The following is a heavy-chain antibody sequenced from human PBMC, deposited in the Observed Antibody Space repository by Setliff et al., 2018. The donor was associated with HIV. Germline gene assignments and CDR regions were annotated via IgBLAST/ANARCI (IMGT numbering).Heavy chain of an antibody. Sequence: PSETLSLTCTVSGDSVSSRSYYWSWIRQPPGKGLEWIGYIYYSGSTNYNPSLKSRVTISVDTSKNHFSLELRSVTAADTAVYYCATGEHYGSGSYLSWGQGTPVTVS. CDR3: ATGEHYGSGSYLS. CDR1: GDSVSSRSYY. V-gene: IGHV4-61*03. D-gene: IGHD3-10*01. CDR2: IYYSGST. J-gene: IGHJ4*02.